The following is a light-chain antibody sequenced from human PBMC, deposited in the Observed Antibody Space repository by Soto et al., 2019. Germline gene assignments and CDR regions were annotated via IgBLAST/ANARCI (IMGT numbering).Light chain of an antibody. CDR1: TSNIGSNT. CDR3: AAWDYSLNGYV. V-gene: IGLV1-44*01. J-gene: IGLJ1*01. CDR2: SND. Sequence: QSVLTQPPSASGTPGQRVTISCSGSTSNIGSNTVTWYQHLPGTAPKVLIYSNDQRPSGVPDRFSGSKSGTSATLAISGPQSEDEADYYCAAWDYSLNGYVFGTGTKLTVL.